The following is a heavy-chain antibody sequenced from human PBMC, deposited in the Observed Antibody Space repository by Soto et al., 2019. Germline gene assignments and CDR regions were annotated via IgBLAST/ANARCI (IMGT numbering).Heavy chain of an antibody. J-gene: IGHJ1*01. Sequence: GGSLRLSCAASGFTFSSYSMNWVRQAPGKGLEWVSSISSSSSYIYYADSVKGRFTISRDNAKISLCLQMNSLRAEDTAVYYCARDSCTNGVCYTEYFQHWGQGTLVTVSS. CDR2: ISSSSSYI. CDR1: GFTFSSYS. CDR3: ARDSCTNGVCYTEYFQH. V-gene: IGHV3-21*01. D-gene: IGHD2-8*01.